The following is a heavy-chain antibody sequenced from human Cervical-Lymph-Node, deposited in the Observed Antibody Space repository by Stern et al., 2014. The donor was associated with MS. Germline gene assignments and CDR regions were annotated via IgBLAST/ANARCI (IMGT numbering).Heavy chain of an antibody. Sequence: QLVQSGAEVKKPRSSVKVSCTASGDTLKKFVANWVRHPPRQGIEWMGGITPIFGTVNSAQKFQGRVTFNADKLKSTAHMEMSSLRSEDTAVYYCTATDVATSGTFDSWGQGTLVTVSS. V-gene: IGHV1-69*06. D-gene: IGHD6-13*01. CDR3: TATDVATSGTFDS. CDR2: ITPIFGTV. J-gene: IGHJ4*02. CDR1: GDTLKKFV.